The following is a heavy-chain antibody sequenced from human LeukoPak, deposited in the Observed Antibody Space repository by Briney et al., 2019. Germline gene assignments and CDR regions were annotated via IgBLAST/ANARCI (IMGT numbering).Heavy chain of an antibody. CDR2: IKQDGSEK. D-gene: IGHD3-10*01. Sequence: GGSLRLSCAASGFTFSSYWMSWVRQAPGKGLEWVANIKQDGSEKYYVDSVKGRFTISRDNAKNSLYLQMNSLRAEDKAVYYCARARIDYYGSGSYFSGDHYNWFDPWGQGTLVTVSS. V-gene: IGHV3-7*01. CDR1: GFTFSSYW. J-gene: IGHJ5*02. CDR3: ARARIDYYGSGSYFSGDHYNWFDP.